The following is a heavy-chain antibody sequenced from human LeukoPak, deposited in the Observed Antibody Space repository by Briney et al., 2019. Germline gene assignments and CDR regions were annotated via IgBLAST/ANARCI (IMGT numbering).Heavy chain of an antibody. D-gene: IGHD3-3*01. CDR1: GYTFTGDY. J-gene: IGHJ5*02. V-gene: IGHV1-2*02. CDR2: INPKSGGT. CDR3: ARDQGNGYYINWFDP. Sequence: ASVKVSCKASGYTFTGDYMHWVRQAPGQGLEWMGWINPKSGGTNYAQKFQGRVTMTRDTSISTAYMELSMLRSDDTAVYYCARDQGNGYYINWFDPWGQGTQVIVSS.